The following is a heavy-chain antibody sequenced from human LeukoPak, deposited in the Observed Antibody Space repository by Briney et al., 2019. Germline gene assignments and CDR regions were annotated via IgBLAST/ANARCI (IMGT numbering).Heavy chain of an antibody. D-gene: IGHD4-23*01. V-gene: IGHV3-30*18. CDR2: ISYDGSNK. J-gene: IGHJ4*02. CDR3: AKDYAAGGGKGGYFDY. CDR1: GFTFSSYS. Sequence: GGSLRLSCAASGFTFSSYSMNWVRQAPGKGLEWVAVISYDGSNKYYADSVKGRFTISRDNSKNTLYLQMNSLRAEDTAVYYCAKDYAAGGGKGGYFDYWGQGTLVTVSS.